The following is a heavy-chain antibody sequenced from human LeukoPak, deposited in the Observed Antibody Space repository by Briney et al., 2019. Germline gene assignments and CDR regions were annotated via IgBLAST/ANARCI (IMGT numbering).Heavy chain of an antibody. CDR1: GGSISSSSYY. J-gene: IGHJ4*02. CDR3: ARIGPYDFWSGYLGDFDY. CDR2: IYYSGST. D-gene: IGHD3-3*01. V-gene: IGHV4-39*01. Sequence: SETLSLTCTVSGGSISSSSYYWGWIRQPPGKGLEWIGSIYYSGSTYYNPSLKSRVTISVDTSKNQFSLKLSSVTAADTAVYYRARIGPYDFWSGYLGDFDYWGQGTLVTVSS.